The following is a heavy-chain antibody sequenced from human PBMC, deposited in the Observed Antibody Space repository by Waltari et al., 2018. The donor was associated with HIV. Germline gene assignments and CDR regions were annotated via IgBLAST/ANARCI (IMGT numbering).Heavy chain of an antibody. CDR2: NNPNTGGA. CDR1: GYTFTGYY. Sequence: QVQLVQSGAEVKKPGASVKVSCRASGYTFTGYYMHWVRLAPGQGVEWMGWNNPNTGGANYAQKLQGRVTMTRDTSISTVYMELSSLKSDDTAVYYCARATLGAANPFDYWGQGTLVTVSS. D-gene: IGHD2-15*01. J-gene: IGHJ4*02. CDR3: ARATLGAANPFDY. V-gene: IGHV1-2*02.